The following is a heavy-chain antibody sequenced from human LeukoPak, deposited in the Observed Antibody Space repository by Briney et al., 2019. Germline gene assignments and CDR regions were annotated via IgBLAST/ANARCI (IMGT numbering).Heavy chain of an antibody. CDR1: GFTFTSYW. V-gene: IGHV3-48*04. Sequence: GGSLRLSCAASGFTFTSYWMSWVRQAPGKGLEWVSYISSNGSTIYYADSVKGRFTISRDNAKNSLYLQMNSLRAEDTAVYYCARDKGITFGGVIVRKDYWGQGTLVTVSS. CDR3: ARDKGITFGGVIVRKDY. CDR2: ISSNGSTI. J-gene: IGHJ4*02. D-gene: IGHD3-16*02.